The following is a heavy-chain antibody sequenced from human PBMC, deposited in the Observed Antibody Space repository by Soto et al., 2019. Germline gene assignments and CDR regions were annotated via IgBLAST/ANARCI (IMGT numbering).Heavy chain of an antibody. CDR1: GGSISSGGYS. Sequence: PSETLSLTCAVSGGSISSGGYSWSWIRQPPGKGLEWIGYIYHSGSTYYNPSLKSRVTISVETSKNQFSLKLSSVTAADTAVYYCASLLHDNTAYFYIDSWGRGTPVTVSS. J-gene: IGHJ4*01. CDR2: IYHSGST. D-gene: IGHD3-22*01. V-gene: IGHV4-30-2*01. CDR3: ASLLHDNTAYFYIDS.